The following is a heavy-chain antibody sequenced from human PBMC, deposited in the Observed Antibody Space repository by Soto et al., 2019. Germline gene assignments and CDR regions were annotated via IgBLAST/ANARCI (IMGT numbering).Heavy chain of an antibody. CDR3: VLGTTARYYYGMDV. Sequence: QVQLVQSGSDVKKLGSSVKVSCKASGGTFRNYAISWVRQAPGPGLEWMGGIIPVFGRRNYGQKFQGRVTITADESTSTANMEVSRLRSEDTAVYYCVLGTTARYYYGMDVWGPGTTVADSS. J-gene: IGHJ6*02. V-gene: IGHV1-69*01. D-gene: IGHD1-1*01. CDR1: GGTFRNYA. CDR2: IIPVFGRR.